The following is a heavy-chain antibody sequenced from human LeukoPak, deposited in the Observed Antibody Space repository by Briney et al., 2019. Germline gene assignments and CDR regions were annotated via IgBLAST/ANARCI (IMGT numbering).Heavy chain of an antibody. V-gene: IGHV1-69*05. CDR1: GGAFSSYA. CDR3: AWSIAARPPYYYYYMDV. D-gene: IGHD6-6*01. J-gene: IGHJ6*03. CDR2: IIPIFGTA. Sequence: SVKVSCKASGGAFSSYAISWVRQAPGQGLEWMGGIIPIFGTANYAQKFQGRVTITTDESTSTAYMELSSLRSEDTAVYYCAWSIAARPPYYYYYMDVWGKGTTVTVSS.